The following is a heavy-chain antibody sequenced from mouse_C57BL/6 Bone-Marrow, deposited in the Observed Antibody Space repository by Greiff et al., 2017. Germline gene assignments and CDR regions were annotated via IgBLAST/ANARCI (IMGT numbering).Heavy chain of an antibody. V-gene: IGHV5-9-1*02. J-gene: IGHJ3*01. CDR3: TRGGDYGAFAY. Sequence: EVKVEESGEGLVKPGGSLKLSCAASGFTFSSYAMSWVRQTPEKRLEWVAYISSGGDYIYYADTVKGRFTLSRDNARNTLYLQMSSLKSEDTAMYYCTRGGDYGAFAYWGQGTLVTVSA. CDR2: ISSGGDYI. CDR1: GFTFSSYA. D-gene: IGHD2-4*01.